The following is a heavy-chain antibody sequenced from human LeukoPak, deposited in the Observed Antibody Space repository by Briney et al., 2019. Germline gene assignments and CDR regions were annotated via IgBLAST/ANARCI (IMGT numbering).Heavy chain of an antibody. CDR3: ARPNGGDYFDY. J-gene: IGHJ4*02. CDR2: INHSGST. V-gene: IGHV4-34*01. D-gene: IGHD2-8*01. Sequence: SETLSLTCAVYGGSFSGYYWSWIRQPPGKGLEWIGEINHSGSTNYNPSLKSRVTISVDTSKNQFSLKLSSVTAADTAVYYCARPNGGDYFDYWGQGTLVTVSS. CDR1: GGSFSGYY.